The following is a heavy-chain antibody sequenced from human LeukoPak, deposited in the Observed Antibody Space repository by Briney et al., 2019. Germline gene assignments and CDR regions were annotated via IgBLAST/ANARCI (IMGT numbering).Heavy chain of an antibody. V-gene: IGHV3-33*01. Sequence: GGSLRLSCAASGFTFSRCRLHWVRQAPGKGLEWVAIIWYDGSNKYYADSVKGRFTISRDNYKNTLYLQVNSLRAEDTAVYYFARDGSFWRGYPYYYDYWGQGTLVTVSS. D-gene: IGHD3-3*01. CDR3: ARDGSFWRGYPYYYDY. J-gene: IGHJ4*02. CDR2: IWYDGSNK. CDR1: GFTFSRCR.